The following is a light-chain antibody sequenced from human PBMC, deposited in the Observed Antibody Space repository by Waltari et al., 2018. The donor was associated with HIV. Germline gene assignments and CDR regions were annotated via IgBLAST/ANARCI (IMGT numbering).Light chain of an antibody. CDR1: SSTIGTNA. V-gene: IGLV1-36*01. CDR2: YDD. CDR3: AAWDDSLNGWV. J-gene: IGLJ3*02. Sequence: QSVLTQPPSVSEAPRQRVTISCSGSSSTIGTNAVKWYQQPPGKAPKLLIYYDDLLPSGVSDRFSGSKSGTSASLAISGLQSEDEADYYCAAWDDSLNGWVFGGGTKLTVL.